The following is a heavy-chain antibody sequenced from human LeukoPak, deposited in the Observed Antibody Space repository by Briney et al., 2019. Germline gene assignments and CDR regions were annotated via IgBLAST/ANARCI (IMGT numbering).Heavy chain of an antibody. V-gene: IGHV1-18*01. CDR1: GYTFTSYG. Sequence: GASVKVSCKASGYTFTSYGISWVRQAPGQGLEWMGWISAYNGNTNYAQKLQGRVTMTTDTSTSTAYMELRSLRAEDTAVYYCARDRTLSYDSSVRFDYWGQGTLVTVSS. J-gene: IGHJ4*02. CDR2: ISAYNGNT. CDR3: ARDRTLSYDSSVRFDY. D-gene: IGHD3-22*01.